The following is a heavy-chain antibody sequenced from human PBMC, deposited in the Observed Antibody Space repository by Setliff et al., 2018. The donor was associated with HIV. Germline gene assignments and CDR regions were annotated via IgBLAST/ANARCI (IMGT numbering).Heavy chain of an antibody. D-gene: IGHD5-18*01. CDR3: ARGGYSYGFGRHRAYFQY. CDR1: GGSFSAYY. V-gene: IGHV4-34*01. Sequence: SETLSLTCAVYGGSFSAYYWSWIRQTPGKGLEWIGESNHSGGTNYNPSLKSRVTMSVDTSKNQFSLKLSSVTAADTAVFYCARGGYSYGFGRHRAYFQYWGQGTQVTVSS. J-gene: IGHJ1*01. CDR2: SNHSGGT.